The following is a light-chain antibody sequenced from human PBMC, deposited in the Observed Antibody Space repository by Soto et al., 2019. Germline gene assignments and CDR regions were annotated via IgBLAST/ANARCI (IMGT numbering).Light chain of an antibody. V-gene: IGKV3-11*01. CDR3: QHRSNWIT. Sequence: EIVLTQSPATLSLSPGERATLSCRASQSVSSYLAWYQQQPGQAPRLLIYDTSNRTTGIPARFSGSGSGTDFTLTISRLEPEDFAIYYCQHRSNWITFGQGTRLEIE. CDR2: DTS. CDR1: QSVSSY. J-gene: IGKJ5*01.